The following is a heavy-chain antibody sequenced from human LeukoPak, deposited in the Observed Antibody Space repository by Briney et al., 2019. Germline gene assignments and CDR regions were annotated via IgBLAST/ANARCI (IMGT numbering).Heavy chain of an antibody. CDR2: IHPSGSS. CDR3: ARDLAAAGSWWFGP. J-gene: IGHJ5*02. D-gene: IGHD6-13*01. Sequence: SETLSLTCAASGVSISDSYWTWIRQPAGKGLEWIGHIHPSGSSNFNPSLKSRVTMSVDTSKNPFSLKLSSVTAADTAVYYCARDLAAAGSWWFGPWGQGTLVTVSS. V-gene: IGHV4-4*07. CDR1: GVSISDSY.